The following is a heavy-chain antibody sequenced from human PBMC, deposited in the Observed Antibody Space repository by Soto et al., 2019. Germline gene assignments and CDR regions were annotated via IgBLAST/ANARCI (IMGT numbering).Heavy chain of an antibody. CDR3: AKNYQFDS. D-gene: IGHD2-2*01. CDR1: GFPFTAYA. Sequence: EVQLLESGGNLVQPGGSLRLFCAASGFPFTAYAMSWVRQAQGKGPEWISSINTADGGTNYAESVKGRFTISRDNSKNTLYLQMDSLRAEDTAIYYCAKNYQFDSWGQGTLVIVSS. J-gene: IGHJ4*02. V-gene: IGHV3-23*01. CDR2: INTADGGT.